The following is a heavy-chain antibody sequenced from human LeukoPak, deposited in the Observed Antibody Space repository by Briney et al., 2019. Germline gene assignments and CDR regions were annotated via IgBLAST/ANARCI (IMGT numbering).Heavy chain of an antibody. CDR2: FSGGSSYI. J-gene: IGHJ6*02. D-gene: IGHD5-12*01. V-gene: IGHV3-21*01. CDR1: GFTFSRYS. Sequence: RGSLRLSCAASGFTFSRYSMNCVPQAPGKGLEGVSSFSGGSSYIYYADSVKGRFTISRDNAKNSLYLQMNSLRAEDTAVYYCARVGHRLKSGTDYYHYYGMDVWGQGTTVTVSS. CDR3: ARVGHRLKSGTDYYHYYGMDV.